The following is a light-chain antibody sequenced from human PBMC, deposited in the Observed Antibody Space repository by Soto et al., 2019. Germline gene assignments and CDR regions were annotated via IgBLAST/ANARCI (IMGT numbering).Light chain of an antibody. CDR1: QSVSSSY. V-gene: IGKV3-20*01. CDR3: QQYGSSLTWT. CDR2: GAS. J-gene: IGKJ1*01. Sequence: FQGHCVTLSCRAIQSVSSSYLAWYQQKPGQAPRLLIYGASSRATGIPDRFSGSGSGTDFTLTISGLEPEDFAVYYCQQYGSSLTWTFGQGTKVDIK.